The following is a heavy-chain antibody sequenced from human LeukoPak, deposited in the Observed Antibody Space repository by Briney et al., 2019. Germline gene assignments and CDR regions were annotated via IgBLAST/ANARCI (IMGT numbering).Heavy chain of an antibody. CDR1: GFTFSSYA. D-gene: IGHD3-22*01. CDR2: ISGSGGST. Sequence: HPGGSLRLSCAASGFTFSSYAMSWVRQAPGKGLEWVSAISGSGGSTYYADSVKDRFTISRDNSKNTLYLQMNSLRAEDTAVYYCATLTMIVVVPRVSFDYWGQGTLVTVSS. J-gene: IGHJ4*02. V-gene: IGHV3-23*01. CDR3: ATLTMIVVVPRVSFDY.